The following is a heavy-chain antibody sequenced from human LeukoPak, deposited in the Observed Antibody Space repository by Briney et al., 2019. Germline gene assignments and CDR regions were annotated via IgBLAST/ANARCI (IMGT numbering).Heavy chain of an antibody. CDR3: AAPRRDCRSSSCWAFDY. J-gene: IGHJ4*02. CDR1: GGSLSNYY. V-gene: IGHV4-4*07. Sequence: SEPLSLLCSVSGGSLSNYYWRWMRQPARKGLEWIGRIYSSGSTNYHPSLERRVTMSVDPSKKQFPLKLSSVAAADTAVYYCAAPRRDCRSSSCWAFDYWGRGILVTVSS. CDR2: IYSSGST. D-gene: IGHD2-2*01.